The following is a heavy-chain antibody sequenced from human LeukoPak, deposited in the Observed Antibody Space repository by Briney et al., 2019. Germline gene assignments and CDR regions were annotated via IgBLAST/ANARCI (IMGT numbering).Heavy chain of an antibody. CDR1: GFSLEDYG. V-gene: IGHV3-20*04. CDR3: ATRTWRL. J-gene: IGHJ4*02. CDR2: INWNGGTT. D-gene: IGHD6-25*01. Sequence: GGSLRLSCATSGFSLEDYGMSWVRQAPGKGLEWVSGINWNGGTTGYADSTKGRFTISRDTANNSLHLQMNSLRSEDTAVYYCATRTWRLWGQGTLVTVSS.